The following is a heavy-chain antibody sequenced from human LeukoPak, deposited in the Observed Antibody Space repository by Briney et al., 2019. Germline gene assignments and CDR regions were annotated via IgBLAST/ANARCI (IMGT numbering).Heavy chain of an antibody. CDR3: ARGKHHKRYSSGLDNWFDP. CDR2: IYYSGST. D-gene: IGHD6-19*01. CDR1: GGSISSSSYY. J-gene: IGHJ5*02. Sequence: SETLSLTCTVSGGSISSSSYYWGWIRQPPGKGLEWIGSIYYSGSTYYNPSLKSRVTISVDTSKNQFSLKLSSVTAADTAVYYCARGKHHKRYSSGLDNWFDPWGQGTLVTVSS. V-gene: IGHV4-39*07.